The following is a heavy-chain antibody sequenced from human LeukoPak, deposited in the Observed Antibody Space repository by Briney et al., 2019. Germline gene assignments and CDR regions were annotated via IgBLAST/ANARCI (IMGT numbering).Heavy chain of an antibody. V-gene: IGHV1-69*13. CDR1: GGTFSSYA. J-gene: IGHJ3*02. D-gene: IGHD5-24*01. CDR3: ARDRNPLQFDAFDI. CDR2: IIPIFGTA. Sequence: SVKVSCKASGGTFSSYAISWVRQAPGQGLEWMGGIIPIFGTANYAQKFQGRVTITADESTSTAYMELSSLRSEDTAVYYCARDRNPLQFDAFDIWGQGTMVTVSS.